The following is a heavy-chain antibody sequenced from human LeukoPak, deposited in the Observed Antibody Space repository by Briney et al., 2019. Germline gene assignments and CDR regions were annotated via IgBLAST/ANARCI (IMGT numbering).Heavy chain of an antibody. J-gene: IGHJ4*02. V-gene: IGHV1-46*01. D-gene: IGHD2-21*02. CDR2: INPSGGST. Sequence: ASVKVSCKASGYTFTSYYMHWVRQAPGQGLEWMGIINPSGGSTSYAQKFQGRVTTTRDTSTSTVYMELSSLRSEDTAVYYCARAPVAYCGGDCYPYWGQGTLVTVSS. CDR1: GYTFTSYY. CDR3: ARAPVAYCGGDCYPY.